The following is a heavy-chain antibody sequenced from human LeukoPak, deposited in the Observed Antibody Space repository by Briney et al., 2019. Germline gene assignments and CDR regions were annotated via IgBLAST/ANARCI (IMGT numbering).Heavy chain of an antibody. J-gene: IGHJ4*02. Sequence: GESLKISCKGSGYSFTSYWIDWVRQMPGKGLEWMGIIYPGDSDTRYRPSFQGQVTISGDKSSSTAYLQWSSLKASDTAMYYCARRAWGEADNFDYWGQGTLVTVSS. CDR1: GYSFTSYW. V-gene: IGHV5-51*01. CDR2: IYPGDSDT. CDR3: ARRAWGEADNFDY. D-gene: IGHD7-27*01.